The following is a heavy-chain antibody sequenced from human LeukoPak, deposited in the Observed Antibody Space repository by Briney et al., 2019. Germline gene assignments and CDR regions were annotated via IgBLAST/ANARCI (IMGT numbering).Heavy chain of an antibody. Sequence: ASVKVSCKVSGSTLSKISIDWERQATGKGPEWMGSVGHEDGTTIHAPKFQGRIKMTVDTTTDTAYMELSSLVSEDTAIYYCATGAIVFDFWGQGTLVTVSS. J-gene: IGHJ4*02. CDR3: ATGAIVFDF. CDR1: GSTLSKIS. CDR2: VGHEDGTT. D-gene: IGHD3-22*01. V-gene: IGHV1-24*01.